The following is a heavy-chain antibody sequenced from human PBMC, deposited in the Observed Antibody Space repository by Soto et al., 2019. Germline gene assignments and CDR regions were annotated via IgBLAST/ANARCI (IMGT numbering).Heavy chain of an antibody. Sequence: QVQLVQSGAEVKKPGASVKVSCVASAYSFSSYGISWVRQAPGQGLEWVGWIGAYNGNTNYAQRVQGRVTMTTDISTTTAYMELRSLRSDDTAVYYCARGATYNGYDYAAEDNWGQGTLVTVSS. CDR1: AYSFSSYG. CDR2: IGAYNGNT. V-gene: IGHV1-18*01. D-gene: IGHD5-12*01. J-gene: IGHJ4*02. CDR3: ARGATYNGYDYAAEDN.